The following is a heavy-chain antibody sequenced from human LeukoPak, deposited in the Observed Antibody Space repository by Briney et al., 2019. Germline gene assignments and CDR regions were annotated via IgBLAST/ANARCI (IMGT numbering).Heavy chain of an antibody. CDR1: GFTFSSYA. CDR3: APKGVELVDY. D-gene: IGHD6-6*01. Sequence: EGSLRLSCAASGFTFSSYAMSWVRQAPGKGLEWVSAISGSGGSTYYADSVEGRFTISRDNSKNTLYLQMNSLRAEDTAVYYCAPKGVELVDYWGQGTLVTVSS. J-gene: IGHJ4*02. CDR2: ISGSGGST. V-gene: IGHV3-23*01.